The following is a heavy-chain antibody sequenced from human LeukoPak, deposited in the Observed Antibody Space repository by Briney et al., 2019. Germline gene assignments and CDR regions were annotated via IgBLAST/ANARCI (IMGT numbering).Heavy chain of an antibody. CDR1: GFTFSNAW. Sequence: PGGSLRLSCAASGFTFSNAWMSWVRQAPGKGLEWVGRIKSKTDGGTTDYAAPVKGRFTISRDDSKNTLYLQMNSLKTEDTAVYYCTTGVGYCSGGSCYYYGMDVWGKGTTDTVSS. D-gene: IGHD2-15*01. CDR2: IKSKTDGGTT. J-gene: IGHJ6*04. V-gene: IGHV3-15*01. CDR3: TTGVGYCSGGSCYYYGMDV.